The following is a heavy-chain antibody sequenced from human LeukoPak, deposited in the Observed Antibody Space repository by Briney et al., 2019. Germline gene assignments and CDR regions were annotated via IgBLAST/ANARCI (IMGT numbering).Heavy chain of an antibody. CDR3: ARGQGGSYIGH. J-gene: IGHJ4*02. CDR1: GFTFRTSW. V-gene: IGHV3-7*01. Sequence: GGSLRLSCAAPGFTFRTSWMSWVRQAPGKGLEWVANTNQDGSDRDYVDSVKGRFSISRDNAKNSLDLQMNSLRAEDTAVYYCARGQGGSYIGHWGQGTLVTVSS. D-gene: IGHD3-16*01. CDR2: TNQDGSDR.